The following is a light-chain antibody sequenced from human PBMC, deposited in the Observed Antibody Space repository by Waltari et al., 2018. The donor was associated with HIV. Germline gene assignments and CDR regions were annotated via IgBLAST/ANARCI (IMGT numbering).Light chain of an antibody. V-gene: IGKV2D-30*01. CDR1: QGLVYSDGNTY. Sequence: DVVMTQSPLSLPVTLGQPASISCRSSQGLVYSDGNTYLSWFQQTPGQSPRRLIFDISSWDSGVPDRFSGSGSGTDFTLKISRVEAEDLGVYYCLQGSHWPRTFGPGTKVEIK. J-gene: IGKJ1*01. CDR2: DIS. CDR3: LQGSHWPRT.